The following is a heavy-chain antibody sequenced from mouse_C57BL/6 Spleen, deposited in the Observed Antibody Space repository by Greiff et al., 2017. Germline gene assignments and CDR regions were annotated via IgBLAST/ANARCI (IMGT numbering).Heavy chain of an antibody. CDR2: INPNNGGT. V-gene: IGHV1-26*01. CDR1: GYTFTDYY. CDR3: ARSMITTVVQDD. D-gene: IGHD1-1*01. Sequence: LVEPGASVKISCKASGYTFTDYYMNWVKQSHGKSLEWIGDINPNNGGTSYNQKFKGKATLIVDKSSSTAYMELRSLTSEDSAVYYCARSMITTVVQDDWGQGTTLTVSS. J-gene: IGHJ2*01.